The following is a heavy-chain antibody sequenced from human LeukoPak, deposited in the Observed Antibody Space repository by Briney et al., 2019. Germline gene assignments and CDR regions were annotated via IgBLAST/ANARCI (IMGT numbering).Heavy chain of an antibody. Sequence: GRSLRLSCAASGFTFDDYAMHWVRQAPGKGLEWVSGISWNSGSIGYADSVKGRFTISRDNPKNTLHLQMNSLRPEDTAIYYCARDPILVRGYFDYWGQGTLVTVSS. CDR2: ISWNSGSI. CDR3: ARDPILVRGYFDY. V-gene: IGHV3-9*01. J-gene: IGHJ4*02. CDR1: GFTFDDYA. D-gene: IGHD3-10*01.